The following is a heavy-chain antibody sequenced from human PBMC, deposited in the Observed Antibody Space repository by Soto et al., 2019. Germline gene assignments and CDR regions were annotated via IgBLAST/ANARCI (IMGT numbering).Heavy chain of an antibody. J-gene: IGHJ6*02. D-gene: IGHD1-26*01. Sequence: EVQLLESGGGLVQPGGSLRLSCAASGITFSSYAMSWVRQAPGKGLEWVSAISASGGGTYYADSVKGRFTISRDNSKNTLYLQMSSLRAEDTAVYYCANLVGPGDIPGGMDVWGQGTTVTVSS. CDR2: ISASGGGT. CDR3: ANLVGPGDIPGGMDV. V-gene: IGHV3-23*01. CDR1: GITFSSYA.